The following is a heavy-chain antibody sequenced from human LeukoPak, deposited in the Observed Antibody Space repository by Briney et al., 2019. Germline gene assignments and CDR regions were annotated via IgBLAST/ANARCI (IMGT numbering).Heavy chain of an antibody. J-gene: IGHJ5*02. CDR2: IYYSGST. V-gene: IGHV4-59*08. CDR3: ARHIGGRDWFDP. D-gene: IGHD2-15*01. Sequence: SETLSLTCSVSGGSITTYYWSWIRQPPGKGLEWIGYIYYSGSTNYNPSLKSRVTISVDTSKNQFSLKLSSVTAADTAVYYCARHIGGRDWFDPWGQGTLVTVSS. CDR1: GGSITTYY.